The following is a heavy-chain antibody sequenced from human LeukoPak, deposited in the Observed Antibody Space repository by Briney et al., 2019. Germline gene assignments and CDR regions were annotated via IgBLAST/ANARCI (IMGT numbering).Heavy chain of an antibody. D-gene: IGHD3-10*01. CDR2: IYSGGST. V-gene: IGHV3-53*01. CDR3: ARDFNYGSGSNYYYYMDV. CDR1: GFTVSSNY. J-gene: IGHJ6*03. Sequence: SGGSLRLSCAASGFTVSSNYMSWVRQAPGKGLEWVSVIYSGGSTYYADSVKGRFTISRDNSKNTLYLQMNSLRAEDTPVYYCARDFNYGSGSNYYYYMDVWGKGTTVTVSS.